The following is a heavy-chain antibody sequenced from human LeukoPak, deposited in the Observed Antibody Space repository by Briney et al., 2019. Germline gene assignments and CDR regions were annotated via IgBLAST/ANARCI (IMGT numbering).Heavy chain of an antibody. CDR1: GFTFGSYS. CDR2: ISSSSSYI. V-gene: IGHV3-21*01. CDR3: ARDPSYGVWGSSEDDP. Sequence: GGSLRLSCAASGFTFGSYSMNWVRQAPGKGLEWVSSISSSSSYIYYADSVKGRFTISRDNPKNSLYLQMNSLRAEDTAVYYCARDPSYGVWGSSEDDPWGQGTLVTVSS. J-gene: IGHJ5*02. D-gene: IGHD3-16*01.